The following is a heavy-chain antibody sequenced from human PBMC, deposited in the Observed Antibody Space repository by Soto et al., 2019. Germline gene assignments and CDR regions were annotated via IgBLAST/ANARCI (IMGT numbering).Heavy chain of an antibody. D-gene: IGHD2-15*01. CDR2: IYHSGST. CDR3: ASYCSGGSSNWWFDP. CDR1: GGSISSGGSY. J-gene: IGHJ5*02. Sequence: SETLSLTCTVSGGSISSGGSYSSWIRQHRGKGLEWIGYIYHSGSTYYNPSLKSRVTISVDRSKNQFSLKLSSVTAADTAVYYCASYCSGGSSNWWFDPWGQGTLVTVSS. V-gene: IGHV4-30-2*01.